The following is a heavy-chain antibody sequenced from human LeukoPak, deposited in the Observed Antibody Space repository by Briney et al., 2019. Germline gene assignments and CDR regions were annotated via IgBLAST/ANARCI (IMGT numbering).Heavy chain of an antibody. CDR2: ISWNSAGI. V-gene: IGHV3-9*01. J-gene: IGHJ4*02. Sequence: SGGSLRLSCAASGFTFDDYAMHWVRQAPGKGLEGVSGISWNSAGIGYADSVKGRFTISRDNAKNSLYLQMNSLRAEDTALYYCAKDTYSNNWYFDYWGQGTLVTVSS. D-gene: IGHD6-13*01. CDR3: AKDTYSNNWYFDY. CDR1: GFTFDDYA.